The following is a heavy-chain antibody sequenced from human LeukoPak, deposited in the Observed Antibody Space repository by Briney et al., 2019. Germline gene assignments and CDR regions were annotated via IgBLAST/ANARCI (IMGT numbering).Heavy chain of an antibody. CDR1: GFFIINGYY. V-gene: IGHV4-38-2*02. CDR2: IYYSGST. Sequence: SETLSLTCIVSGFFIINGYYWGWIRQPPGKGLEWIGSIYYSGSTYYKPSLKSRVTISVDTSKNQFSLKLSSVTAADTAVYYCARLVVSTWYHEVLLGRDYWGQGTLVTVSS. D-gene: IGHD6-13*01. CDR3: ARLVVSTWYHEVLLGRDY. J-gene: IGHJ4*02.